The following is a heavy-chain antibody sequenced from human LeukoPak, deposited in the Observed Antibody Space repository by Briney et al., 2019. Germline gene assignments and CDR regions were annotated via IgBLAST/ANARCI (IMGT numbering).Heavy chain of an antibody. CDR1: GFSFSKSW. J-gene: IGHJ4*02. D-gene: IGHD1-14*01. Sequence: PGGSLRLSCVASGFSFSKSWMHWVRQAPGKGLLWVSRINTDGTDIKYADSVEGRFTISRDNAKNTLYLQMHTLSAEDTAVYCCARDQTQAGPTTVDYWGQGTLVTVSS. V-gene: IGHV3-74*03. CDR2: INTDGTDI. CDR3: ARDQTQAGPTTVDY.